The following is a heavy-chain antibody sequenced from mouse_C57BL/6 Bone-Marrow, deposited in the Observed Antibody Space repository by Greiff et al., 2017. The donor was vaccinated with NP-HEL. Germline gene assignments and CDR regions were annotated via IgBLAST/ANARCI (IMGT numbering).Heavy chain of an antibody. CDR1: GYTFTSYW. D-gene: IGHD2-12*01. J-gene: IGHJ4*01. CDR2: IDPSDSYT. CDR3: AREGYYSYPYYYAMDY. V-gene: IGHV1-69*01. Sequence: QVQLQQPGAELVMPGASVKLSCKASGYTFTSYWMHWVKQRPGQGLEWIGEIDPSDSYTNYNQKFKGKSTLTVDKSSSTAYMQLSSLTSEDSAVYYCAREGYYSYPYYYAMDYWGQGTSVTVSS.